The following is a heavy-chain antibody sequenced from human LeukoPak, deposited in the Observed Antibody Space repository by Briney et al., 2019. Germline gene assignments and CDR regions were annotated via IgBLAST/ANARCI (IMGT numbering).Heavy chain of an antibody. Sequence: SETLSLTCAVYGGSFSGYYWSWIRQPPGKGLEWIGEINHSGSTNCNPSLKSRVTISVDTSKNQFSLKLSSVTAADTAVYYCASLWPYQLSAFDIWGQGTMVTVSS. D-gene: IGHD2-2*01. CDR1: GGSFSGYY. V-gene: IGHV4-34*01. CDR2: INHSGST. J-gene: IGHJ3*02. CDR3: ASLWPYQLSAFDI.